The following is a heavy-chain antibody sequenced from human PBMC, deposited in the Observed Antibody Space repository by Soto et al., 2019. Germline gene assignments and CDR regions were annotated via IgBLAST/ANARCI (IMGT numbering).Heavy chain of an antibody. Sequence: QISLKESGPTLVKPTQTLTLTCTFSGFSLSTSGVGVGWIRQPPGKALEWLALIYWDDDTRYSPSLRSRLTISKDTSKNQVVLTMTNMDPVDTATYHCIQSRCGGDCLQSYASHYYYGMDVWGQGTTVTVSS. V-gene: IGHV2-5*02. CDR2: IYWDDDT. D-gene: IGHD2-21*02. J-gene: IGHJ6*02. CDR3: IQSRCGGDCLQSYASHYYYGMDV. CDR1: GFSLSTSGVG.